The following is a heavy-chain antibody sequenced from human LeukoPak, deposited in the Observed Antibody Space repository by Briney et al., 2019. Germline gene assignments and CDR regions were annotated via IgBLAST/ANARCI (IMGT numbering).Heavy chain of an antibody. Sequence: GGSLRLSCAASGFTFSSYEMNWVRQAPGKGLEWVSYISTSGGTIYYADSAKGRFTISRDNAKNSLYLQMNSLRAEDTAVYYCARDSYYGGTQDYWGQGTLVTVSS. CDR3: ARDSYYGGTQDY. D-gene: IGHD4-23*01. V-gene: IGHV3-48*03. CDR2: ISTSGGTI. CDR1: GFTFSSYE. J-gene: IGHJ4*02.